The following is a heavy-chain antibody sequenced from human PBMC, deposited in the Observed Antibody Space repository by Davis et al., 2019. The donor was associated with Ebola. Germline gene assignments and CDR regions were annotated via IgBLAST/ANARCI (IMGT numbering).Heavy chain of an antibody. J-gene: IGHJ4*02. CDR1: GHTFSNYA. Sequence: AASVKVSCKAPGHTFSNYAMHWVRQAPGQRLEWMGWIHGGNGNRKYSQKFQGRVTITMDTSASTAYMELSSLRSEDTAVHYCARHTSGTYYQLPYYFDYWGQGTLVTVSS. V-gene: IGHV1-3*01. CDR3: ARHTSGTYYQLPYYFDY. CDR2: IHGGNGNR. D-gene: IGHD1-26*01.